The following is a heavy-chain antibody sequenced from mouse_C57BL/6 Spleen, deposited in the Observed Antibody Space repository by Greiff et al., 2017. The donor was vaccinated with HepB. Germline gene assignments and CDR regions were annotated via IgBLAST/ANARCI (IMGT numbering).Heavy chain of an antibody. Sequence: VQLQQPGAELVMPGASVKLSCKASGYTFTSYWMHWVKQRPGQGLEWIGEIDPSDSYTNYNQKFKGKSTLTVDKSSSTAYMQLSSLTSEDSAVYYCARSIYYYGSSSGYFDVWGTGTTVTVSS. J-gene: IGHJ1*03. D-gene: IGHD1-1*01. V-gene: IGHV1-69*01. CDR2: IDPSDSYT. CDR3: ARSIYYYGSSSGYFDV. CDR1: GYTFTSYW.